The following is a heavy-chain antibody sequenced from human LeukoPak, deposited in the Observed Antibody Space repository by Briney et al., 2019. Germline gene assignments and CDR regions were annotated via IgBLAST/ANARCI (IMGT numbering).Heavy chain of an antibody. D-gene: IGHD3-22*01. Sequence: ASVKVSCKASGYTFTGYYMHWVRQAPGQGLEWMGRINPNSGGTNYAQKFQGRVTMNRDTSISTAYMELSRLRSDDTAVYYCARVGITMIASDYWGQGTLVTVSS. CDR1: GYTFTGYY. V-gene: IGHV1-2*06. CDR3: ARVGITMIASDY. CDR2: INPNSGGT. J-gene: IGHJ4*02.